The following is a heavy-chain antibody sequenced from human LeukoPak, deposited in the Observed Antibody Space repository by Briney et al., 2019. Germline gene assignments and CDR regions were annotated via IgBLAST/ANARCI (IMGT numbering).Heavy chain of an antibody. CDR1: GLTFSSYK. CDR3: ARDSHNFDSSAYYPDACDI. V-gene: IGHV3-48*03. J-gene: IGHJ3*02. Sequence: GGSLRLSCAASGLTFSSYKMDWVRQAPGKGLEWVSYISSSGSSIYYADSVKGRFTISRDNAKKSLYLQIHSLRAEDTAVYYCARDSHNFDSSAYYPDACDIWGQGTMVTVSS. D-gene: IGHD3-22*01. CDR2: ISSSGSSI.